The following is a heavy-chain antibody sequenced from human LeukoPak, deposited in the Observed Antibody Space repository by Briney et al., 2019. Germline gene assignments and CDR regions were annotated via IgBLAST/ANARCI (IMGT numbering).Heavy chain of an antibody. CDR3: ARGPVGATRQYFQH. J-gene: IGHJ1*01. CDR1: GFTFSSYG. Sequence: GGSLRLSCAASGFTFSSYGMHWVRQAPGKGLEWVAFIRYDGSNKYYADSVKGRFTISRDNAKNSLYLQMNSLRAEDTAVYYCARGPVGATRQYFQHWGQGTLVTVSS. V-gene: IGHV3-30*02. D-gene: IGHD1-26*01. CDR2: IRYDGSNK.